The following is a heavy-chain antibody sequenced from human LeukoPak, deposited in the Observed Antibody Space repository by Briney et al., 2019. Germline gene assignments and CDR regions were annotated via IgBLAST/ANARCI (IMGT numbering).Heavy chain of an antibody. CDR1: GFTFSNYW. CDR3: AGGMGLVPAALRGLFDY. CDR2: INQDGSER. D-gene: IGHD2-2*01. V-gene: IGHV3-7*04. J-gene: IGHJ4*02. Sequence: PGGSLRLSCAASGFTFSNYWMTWVRQAPGKGLEWVANINQDGSERFYVASVKGRFTISRDNAKNSLYLQMNSLRAEDTAFYYCAGGMGLVPAALRGLFDYWGQGTLVTVSS.